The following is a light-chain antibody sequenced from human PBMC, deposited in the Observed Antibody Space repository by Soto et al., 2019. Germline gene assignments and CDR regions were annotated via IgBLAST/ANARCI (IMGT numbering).Light chain of an antibody. V-gene: IGLV2-14*01. CDR1: SSDVGGYNY. CDR3: SSYTSSSTGV. J-gene: IGLJ1*01. Sequence: QSALTQPASVSGSPGQSITISCTETSSDVGGYNYVSWYQQHPGKAPKLMIYEVSNRPSGVSNRFSGSKSGNTASLTISGLQAEDEADYYCSSYTSSSTGVFGTGTKVTVL. CDR2: EVS.